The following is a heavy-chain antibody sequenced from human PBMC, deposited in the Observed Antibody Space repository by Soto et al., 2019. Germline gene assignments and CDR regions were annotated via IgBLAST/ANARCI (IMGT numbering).Heavy chain of an antibody. CDR3: ANVRGIAARHDYYYYYMDV. V-gene: IGHV1-18*01. Sequence: GASVKVSCKASGYTFTSYGISWVRQAPGQGLEWMGRISAYNGNTNYAQKLQGRVTMTTDTSTSTAYMELRSLRSEDTAVYYCANVRGIAARHDYYYYYMDVWGKGTTVTVSS. CDR1: GYTFTSYG. D-gene: IGHD6-6*01. CDR2: ISAYNGNT. J-gene: IGHJ6*03.